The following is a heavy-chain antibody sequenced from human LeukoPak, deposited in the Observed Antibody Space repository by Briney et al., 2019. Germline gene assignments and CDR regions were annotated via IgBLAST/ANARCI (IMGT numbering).Heavy chain of an antibody. D-gene: IGHD1-26*01. CDR2: IYHSGST. V-gene: IGHV4-30-2*01. CDR3: ASEGVGASD. CDR1: GGSISSGGYS. Sequence: SQTLSLTCAVSGGSISSGGYSWSWIRQPPGKGLEWIGYIYHSGSTYYNPSLKSRVTISVDTSKNQFSLKLSSVTAADTAVYYCASEGVGASDWGQGTLVTVSS. J-gene: IGHJ4*02.